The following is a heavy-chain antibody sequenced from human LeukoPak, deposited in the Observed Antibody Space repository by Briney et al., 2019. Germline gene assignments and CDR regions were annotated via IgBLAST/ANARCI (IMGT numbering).Heavy chain of an antibody. CDR3: ANGPLRWFGNVEDY. D-gene: IGHD3-10*01. J-gene: IGHJ4*02. Sequence: GGSLRLSCAASGFTLSSYAMSWVRQAPGKGLEWVSGIGGSGTGTHYADSVKGRFTISRDNSKSTMYLQLNNLRVEDTAVYYCANGPLRWFGNVEDYWGQGTLVTVSS. V-gene: IGHV3-23*01. CDR1: GFTLSSYA. CDR2: IGGSGTGT.